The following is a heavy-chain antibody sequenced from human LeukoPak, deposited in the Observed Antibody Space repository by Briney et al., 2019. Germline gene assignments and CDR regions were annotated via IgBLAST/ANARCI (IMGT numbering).Heavy chain of an antibody. CDR1: GYTFTSYY. J-gene: IGHJ4*02. V-gene: IGHV1-18*04. CDR3: ARDPQWLGFDY. CDR2: ISAYNGNT. D-gene: IGHD6-19*01. Sequence: ASVKVSCKASGYTFTSYYMHWVRQAPGQGLEWMGWISAYNGNTNYAQKLQGRVTMTTDTSTSTAYMELRSLRSDDTAVYYCARDPQWLGFDYWGQGTLVTVSS.